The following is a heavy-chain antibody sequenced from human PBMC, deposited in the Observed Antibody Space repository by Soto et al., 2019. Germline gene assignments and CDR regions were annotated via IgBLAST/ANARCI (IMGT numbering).Heavy chain of an antibody. V-gene: IGHV3-33*01. CDR3: ARDPVPQYQLLLGDHYYMDV. CDR1: GFSICYYG. J-gene: IGHJ6*03. D-gene: IGHD2-2*01. CDR2: IGYDGSNT. Sequence: QVQLVESGGGVVQTGRSLRLSCVASGFSICYYGMQWVRQAPGKGLEWVTVIGYDGSNTYYVDSVKGRFTISRDNSKNTVYLQMNSLRAEDTAVYYCARDPVPQYQLLLGDHYYMDVWGKGTTVTVSS.